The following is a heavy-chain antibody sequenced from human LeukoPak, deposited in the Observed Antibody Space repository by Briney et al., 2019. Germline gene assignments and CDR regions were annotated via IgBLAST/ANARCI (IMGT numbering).Heavy chain of an antibody. J-gene: IGHJ4*02. CDR1: GFTFSSYA. Sequence: PGGSLRLSCSASGFTFSSYAMHWVRQAPGKGLEYVSAISSNGGSTYYADSVKGRFTISRDNSKNTLYLQMSSLRAEDTAVYYCVKDLRGSGSYRNYWGQGTLVTVSS. CDR2: ISSNGGST. CDR3: VKDLRGSGSYRNY. D-gene: IGHD3-10*01. V-gene: IGHV3-64D*06.